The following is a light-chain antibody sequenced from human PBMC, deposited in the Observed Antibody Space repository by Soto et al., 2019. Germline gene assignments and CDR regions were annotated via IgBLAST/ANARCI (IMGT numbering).Light chain of an antibody. CDR3: QQYNDWPPLYT. V-gene: IGKV3-15*01. CDR2: GAS. CDR1: QSVSSN. J-gene: IGKJ2*01. Sequence: EIVMTQSPATLSVSPGERATLSCRASQSVSSNLAWYQQKPGQAPRFLIYGASTRATGTPARFSGSGSGTEFTLTISSLQSEDFAVYYCQQYNDWPPLYTFGQGTKVDIK.